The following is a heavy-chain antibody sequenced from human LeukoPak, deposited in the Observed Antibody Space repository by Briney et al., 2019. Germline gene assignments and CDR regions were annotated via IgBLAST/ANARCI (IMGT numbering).Heavy chain of an antibody. J-gene: IGHJ3*01. V-gene: IGHV4-38-2*01. CDR1: GYSISAGYF. Sequence: SETLSLTCVISGYSISAGYFWGWIRQSPVKGLEWIGSVHHTGCDYYNPSLKSRVTISIDTSKNHFSLNLTSVTAADTAVFFCARVIVTATHVPDAFDLWGQGILVTVSS. CDR2: VHHTGCD. CDR3: ARVIVTATHVPDAFDL. D-gene: IGHD1-26*01.